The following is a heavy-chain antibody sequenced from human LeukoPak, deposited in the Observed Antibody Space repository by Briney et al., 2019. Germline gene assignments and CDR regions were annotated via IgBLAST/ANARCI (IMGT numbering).Heavy chain of an antibody. V-gene: IGHV4-61*02. CDR2: IYTSGST. J-gene: IGHJ5*02. CDR3: ARADLFGVALNWFDP. Sequence: SQTLSLTCTVSGGSISSGNYYWSWIRQPAGKGLEWIGRIYTSGSTNYNPSLKSRVTISVDTSKNQFSLKLSSVTAADTAVYYCARADLFGVALNWFDPWGQGTLVTVSS. D-gene: IGHD3-3*01. CDR1: GGSISSGNYY.